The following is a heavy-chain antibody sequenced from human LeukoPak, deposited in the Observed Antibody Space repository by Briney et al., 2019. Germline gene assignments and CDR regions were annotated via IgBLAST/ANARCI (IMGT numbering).Heavy chain of an antibody. CDR3: ARLYYYDSSGYYPFDY. CDR2: IYPGDSDT. J-gene: IGHJ4*02. D-gene: IGHD3-22*01. Sequence: GESLKISCKGSGYSFTSYWIGWVRQMPGKGLEWMGIIYPGDSDTRYSPSFQGQVTISADRSISTAYLQWSSLKASDTAMYYCARLYYYDSSGYYPFDYWGQGTLVTVSS. CDR1: GYSFTSYW. V-gene: IGHV5-51*01.